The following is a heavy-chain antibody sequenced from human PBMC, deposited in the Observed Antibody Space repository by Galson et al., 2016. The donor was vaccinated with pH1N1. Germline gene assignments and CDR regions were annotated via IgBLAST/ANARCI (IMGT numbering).Heavy chain of an antibody. V-gene: IGHV1-69*01. D-gene: IGHD3-22*01. Sequence: SCKASGGTFGSYGINWVRQAPGQGLEWMGGIIPIFNTVKYAQNFQGRVTITADESTTTAYMELSSLRSEDTAMYYCAREDYYDTDLSDWYFDLWGRGTLLPVS. CDR2: IIPIFNTV. CDR3: AREDYYDTDLSDWYFDL. CDR1: GGTFGSYG. J-gene: IGHJ2*01.